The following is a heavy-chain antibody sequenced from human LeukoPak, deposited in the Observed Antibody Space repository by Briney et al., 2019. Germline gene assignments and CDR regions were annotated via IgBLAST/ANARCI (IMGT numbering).Heavy chain of an antibody. Sequence: SETLSHTCTVSGGSISSSSYYWGWIRQSPGKGLERIGSIYYSGSTYYNPSLKSRVTISVDTSKNQFSLKVRSVTATDTAVYYCARRPRGDYKAWFDPWGQGTLVTVSS. CDR1: GGSISSSSYY. V-gene: IGHV4-39*01. J-gene: IGHJ5*02. D-gene: IGHD5-24*01. CDR3: ARRPRGDYKAWFDP. CDR2: IYYSGST.